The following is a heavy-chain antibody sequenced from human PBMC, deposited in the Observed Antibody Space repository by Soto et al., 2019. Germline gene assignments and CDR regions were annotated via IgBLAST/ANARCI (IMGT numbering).Heavy chain of an antibody. Sequence: GGSLRLSCAASGFTFGSYAMSWVRQAQGKGLEWVSAISGSGGSTYYADSVKGRFTIYRDNSKNTLYLQMNSLRAEDTAVYYCAKFMVAAALYYFGYWAQGTLVTVSS. J-gene: IGHJ4*01. CDR1: GFTFGSYA. CDR3: AKFMVAAALYYFGY. V-gene: IGHV3-23*01. D-gene: IGHD6-13*01. CDR2: ISGSGGST.